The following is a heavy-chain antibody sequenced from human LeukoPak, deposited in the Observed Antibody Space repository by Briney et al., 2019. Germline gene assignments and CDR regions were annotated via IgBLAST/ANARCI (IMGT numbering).Heavy chain of an antibody. CDR3: ARDGAARNYGMDV. CDR1: GGSFSGYY. Sequence: PSETLSLTCAVYGGSFSGYYWSWIRQPPGKGLEWIGEINHSGSTNYNPSLKSRVTISVDTSKNQFSLKLGSVAAADTAVYYCARDGAARNYGMDVWGQGTTVTVSS. J-gene: IGHJ6*02. V-gene: IGHV4-34*01. D-gene: IGHD6-6*01. CDR2: INHSGST.